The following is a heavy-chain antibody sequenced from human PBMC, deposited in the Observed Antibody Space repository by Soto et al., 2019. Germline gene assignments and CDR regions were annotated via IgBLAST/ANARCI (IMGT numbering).Heavy chain of an antibody. CDR2: IYWDDDK. Sequence: QITLKESGPTLVKPTQTLTLTCTFSGFSLSTSGVGVGWIRQPPGKALEWLALIYWDDDKRYSPSLKSRLTIXKAXSKNQVVLTMTNMDPVDTATYYCAHSPDSSYAFDIWGQGTMVTVSS. CDR1: GFSLSTSGVG. J-gene: IGHJ3*02. CDR3: AHSPDSSYAFDI. D-gene: IGHD6-13*01. V-gene: IGHV2-5*02.